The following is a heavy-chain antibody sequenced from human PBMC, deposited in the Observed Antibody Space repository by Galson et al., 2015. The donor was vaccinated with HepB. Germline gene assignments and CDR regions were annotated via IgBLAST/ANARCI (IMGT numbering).Heavy chain of an antibody. D-gene: IGHD3-22*01. Sequence: GKGLEWIGYIYYSGSTYYNPSLKSRVTISVDTSKNQFSLKLSSVTAADTAVYYCARGSTQYYYDSSGCDAFDIWGQGTMVTVSS. CDR2: IYYSGST. CDR3: ARGSTQYYYDSSGCDAFDI. V-gene: IGHV4-30-4*01. J-gene: IGHJ3*02.